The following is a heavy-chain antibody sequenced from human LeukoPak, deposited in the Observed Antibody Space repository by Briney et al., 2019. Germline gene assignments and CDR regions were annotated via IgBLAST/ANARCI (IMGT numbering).Heavy chain of an antibody. CDR1: GGSIRSKTYY. Sequence: SETLSLTCTVSGGSIRSKTYYWAWIRQPPGKGLEWIGSIYYTGSTYYNPSLKSRVTMSVDTSKNRFSLKLSSVTAADTAIYYCARETRNYYDSIGYYLFDYWGQGTLVTVSS. CDR2: IYYTGST. CDR3: ARETRNYYDSIGYYLFDY. V-gene: IGHV4-39*07. J-gene: IGHJ4*02. D-gene: IGHD3-22*01.